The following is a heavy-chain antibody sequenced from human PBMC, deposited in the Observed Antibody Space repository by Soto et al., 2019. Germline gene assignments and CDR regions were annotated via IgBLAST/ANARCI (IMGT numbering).Heavy chain of an antibody. CDR3: AKDSESLYYYDSSGYYPLDY. CDR2: ISGSGGST. D-gene: IGHD3-22*01. Sequence: GPLVLACSASGFTCSSYAMSWVRQAAGKGLEWVSAISGSGGSTYYADSVKVRFTISRDNSKNTLYLQMNSLRAEDTAVYYCAKDSESLYYYDSSGYYPLDYWGQGTLVTVSS. V-gene: IGHV3-23*01. J-gene: IGHJ4*02. CDR1: GFTCSSYA.